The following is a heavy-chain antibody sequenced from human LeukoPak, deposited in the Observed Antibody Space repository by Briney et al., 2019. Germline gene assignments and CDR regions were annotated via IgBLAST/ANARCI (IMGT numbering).Heavy chain of an antibody. J-gene: IGHJ4*02. CDR3: ALGYCSGGSCYGFDY. CDR1: GGSISSYY. CDR2: IYYSGST. V-gene: IGHV4-59*01. Sequence: SETLSLTCTVSGGSISSYYWSWIRQPPGKGLEWIGYIYYSGSTNYNPSLKSRVTISVDTSKNQFSLKLSSVTAADTAVYYYALGYCSGGSCYGFDYWGQETLVTVSS. D-gene: IGHD2-15*01.